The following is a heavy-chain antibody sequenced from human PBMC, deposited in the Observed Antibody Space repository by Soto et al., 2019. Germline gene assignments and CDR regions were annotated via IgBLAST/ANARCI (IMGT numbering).Heavy chain of an antibody. Sequence: EVQLVESGGGLVQPGGSLRLSCEASGFTFSSYWMHWVRQGPGKGLVWVSRIHSDGTSTSYADSVKGRFTISRDNAKNTLYLQMNSLRDEDTAVYYCARGYDDSSVYTLGYWGQGSLVTVSS. J-gene: IGHJ4*02. CDR1: GFTFSSYW. CDR3: ARGYDDSSVYTLGY. V-gene: IGHV3-74*01. D-gene: IGHD3-22*01. CDR2: IHSDGTST.